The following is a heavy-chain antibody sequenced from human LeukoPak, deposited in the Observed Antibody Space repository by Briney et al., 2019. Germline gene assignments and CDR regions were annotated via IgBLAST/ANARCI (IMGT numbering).Heavy chain of an antibody. Sequence: GGSLRLSCAASGFTFSSYSMNWVRQAPGKGLEWVSSISSSSSYIYYTDSVRGRFTISRDNAKNSLYLQMNSLRAEDTAVYYCARPIVVVPAAIIRYYYYGMDVWGQGTTVTVSS. J-gene: IGHJ6*02. V-gene: IGHV3-21*01. CDR3: ARPIVVVPAAIIRYYYYGMDV. D-gene: IGHD2-2*02. CDR1: GFTFSSYS. CDR2: ISSSSSYI.